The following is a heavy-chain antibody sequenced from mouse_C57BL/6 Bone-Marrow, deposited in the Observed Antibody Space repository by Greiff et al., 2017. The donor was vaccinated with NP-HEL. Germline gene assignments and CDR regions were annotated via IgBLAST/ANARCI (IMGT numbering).Heavy chain of an antibody. CDR3: ERDYGSSSSYWHFDV. CDR2: INYDGSST. Sequence: EVKVVESEGGLVQPGSSMKLSCTASGFTFSDYYMAWVRQVPEKGLEWVANINYDGSSTYYLDSLKSRFIISRDNAKNILYLQMSSLKSEDTATYYCERDYGSSSSYWHFDVWGTGTTVTVSS. D-gene: IGHD1-1*01. V-gene: IGHV5-16*01. CDR1: GFTFSDYY. J-gene: IGHJ1*03.